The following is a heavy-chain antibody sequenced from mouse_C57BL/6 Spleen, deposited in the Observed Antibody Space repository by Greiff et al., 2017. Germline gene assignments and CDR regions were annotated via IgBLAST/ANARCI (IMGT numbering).Heavy chain of an antibody. CDR3: ARGSSGRGFAY. Sequence: EVKLVESGPGMVKPSQSLSLTCTVTGYSITSGYDWHWIRHFPGNKLEWMGYISYSGSTNYNPSLKSRISITHDTSKNHFFLKLNSVTTEDTATYYCARGSSGRGFAYWGQGTLVTVSA. D-gene: IGHD3-2*02. J-gene: IGHJ3*01. CDR2: ISYSGST. CDR1: GYSITSGYD. V-gene: IGHV3-1*01.